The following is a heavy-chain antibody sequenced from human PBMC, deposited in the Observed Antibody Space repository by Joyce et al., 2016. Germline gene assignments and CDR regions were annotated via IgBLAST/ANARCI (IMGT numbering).Heavy chain of an antibody. CDR3: ARARRGIILARGEMGEYLQH. D-gene: IGHD3-10*01. CDR1: GGSLSGYY. J-gene: IGHJ1*01. Sequence: QVQLQEWGAGLLKPSETLSLTCAVYGGSLSGYYWSWIRQAPGMGLEWMGEVNDRGRTNYHPSLKSRATTSMDTSKNQFSLRLTTVTAADTAVYFCARARRGIILARGEMGEYLQHWGRGTVVIVSS. CDR2: VNDRGRT. V-gene: IGHV4-34*01.